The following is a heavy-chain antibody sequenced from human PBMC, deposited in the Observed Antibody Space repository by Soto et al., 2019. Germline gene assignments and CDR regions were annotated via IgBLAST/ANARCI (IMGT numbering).Heavy chain of an antibody. V-gene: IGHV4-39*01. CDR3: ASVTMFGVVIIPRCFDY. CDR1: GGSISSSSYY. J-gene: IGHJ4*02. D-gene: IGHD3-3*01. CDR2: IYYSGST. Sequence: QLQLQESGPGLVKPSETLSLTCTVSGGSISSSSYYWGWIRQPPGKGLEGIGSIYYSGSTYYTPSLKSRVTISVDTSQTQCALKRSSVTAADTAVYYCASVTMFGVVIIPRCFDYWGQGTLVTVSS.